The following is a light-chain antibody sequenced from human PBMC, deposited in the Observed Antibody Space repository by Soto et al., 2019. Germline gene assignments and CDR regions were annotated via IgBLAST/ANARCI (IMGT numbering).Light chain of an antibody. J-gene: IGKJ2*01. CDR1: QSVLYSSNNKNY. CDR2: WAS. CDR3: QQYYSTLYT. V-gene: IGKV4-1*01. Sequence: DIVMTQSPDSLAVSLGESATINCKSSQSVLYSSNNKNYLAWYQQKPGQPPKLLIYWASTRESGVPDRFSGSGSVTDFTLTISSLQAEDVAVYYCQQYYSTLYTFGQGKKVEIK.